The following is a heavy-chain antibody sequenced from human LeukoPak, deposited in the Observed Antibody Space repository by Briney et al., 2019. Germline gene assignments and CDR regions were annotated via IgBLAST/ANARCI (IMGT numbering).Heavy chain of an antibody. J-gene: IGHJ4*02. Sequence: SETLSLTCTVSGGSISSYYWSWIRQPPGKGLEWIGYIYYSGSTNYNPSLKSRVTISVDTSKNQFSLKLSSVTATDTAVYYCAREGGSGYYPSPLGFDYWGQGTLVTVSS. CDR2: IYYSGST. CDR1: GGSISSYY. V-gene: IGHV4-59*01. CDR3: AREGGSGYYPSPLGFDY. D-gene: IGHD3-22*01.